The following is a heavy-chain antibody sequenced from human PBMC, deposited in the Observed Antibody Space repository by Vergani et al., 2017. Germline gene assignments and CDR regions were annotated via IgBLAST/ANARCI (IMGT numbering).Heavy chain of an antibody. V-gene: IGHV4-61*01. CDR1: GGSVSSGSYY. Sequence: QVQLQESGPGLVKPSETLSLTCTVSGGSVSSGSYYWSWIRQPPGKGLEWIGYIYYSGSTNYNPSLKSRVTISVDTSKNQFSLKLSSVTAAATAVYYCARGYTKYYYGSGSRPFDPWGQGTLVTVSS. CDR2: IYYSGST. D-gene: IGHD3-10*01. CDR3: ARGYTKYYYGSGSRPFDP. J-gene: IGHJ5*02.